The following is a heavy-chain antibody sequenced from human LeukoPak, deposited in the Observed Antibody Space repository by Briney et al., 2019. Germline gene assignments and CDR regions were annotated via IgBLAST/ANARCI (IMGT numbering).Heavy chain of an antibody. D-gene: IGHD3-22*01. CDR3: ARAGVWDYSDSSGYHNAAFDI. CDR1: GYTFTGYY. Sequence: ASVKVSCETSGYTFTGYYMHWVRQAPGQGLEWMGWINPNSGGTNYAQKFQGRVTVTRDTSISTAYMDLSRLRSDDTAVYYCARAGVWDYSDSSGYHNAAFDIWGQGTMVTVSS. CDR2: INPNSGGT. V-gene: IGHV1-2*02. J-gene: IGHJ3*02.